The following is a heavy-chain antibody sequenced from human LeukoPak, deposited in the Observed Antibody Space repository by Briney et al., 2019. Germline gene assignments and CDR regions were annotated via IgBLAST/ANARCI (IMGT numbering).Heavy chain of an antibody. CDR3: AKDNGGSYYDYYYMDV. D-gene: IGHD1-26*01. Sequence: PGGSLRLSCAASGFTSSSYGMHWVRQAPGKGLEWVAFIRYDGSNKYYADSVKGRFTISRDNSKNTLYLQMNSLRAEDTAVYYCAKDNGGSYYDYYYMDVWGKGTTVTVSS. J-gene: IGHJ6*03. CDR2: IRYDGSNK. CDR1: GFTSSSYG. V-gene: IGHV3-30*02.